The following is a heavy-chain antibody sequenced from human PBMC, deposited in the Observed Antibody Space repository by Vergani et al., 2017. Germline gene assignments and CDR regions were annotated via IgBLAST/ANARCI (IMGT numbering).Heavy chain of an antibody. Sequence: EVQLLESGGDLVQPGGSLRLSCAASGFTFIMHAMSWVRQAPGKGLEWVSTLSASDRRTHYADPVKGRFTISRDNSKNTLYLQLKSLRPEDTAVYYCAKEGGGYCSGGTCYPEYWGQGTLVIVSS. J-gene: IGHJ4*02. V-gene: IGHV3-23*01. CDR1: GFTFIMHA. CDR3: AKEGGGYCSGGTCYPEY. D-gene: IGHD2-15*01. CDR2: LSASDRRT.